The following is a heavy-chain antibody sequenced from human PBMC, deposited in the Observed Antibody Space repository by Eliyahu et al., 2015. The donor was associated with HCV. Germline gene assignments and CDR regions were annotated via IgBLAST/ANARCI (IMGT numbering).Heavy chain of an antibody. Sequence: EVQLVESGGGLVXPGRSLRLSCAASGFTFDDYAMHWVRQAPGKGLEWVSGISWNSGSIGYADSVKGRFTISRDNAKNSLYLQMNSLRAEDTALYYCAKDTAYTGSYYFDYWGQGTLVTVSS. V-gene: IGHV3-9*01. CDR2: ISWNSGSI. J-gene: IGHJ4*02. CDR1: GFTFDDYA. D-gene: IGHD3-16*01. CDR3: AKDTAYTGSYYFDY.